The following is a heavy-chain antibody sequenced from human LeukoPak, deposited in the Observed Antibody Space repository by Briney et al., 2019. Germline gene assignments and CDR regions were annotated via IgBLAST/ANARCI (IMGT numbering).Heavy chain of an antibody. CDR2: IGASGGST. J-gene: IGHJ4*02. Sequence: GGSLRLSCATSGFTFSSYAMSWVRQAPGKGLEWVSGIGASGGSTYYADPVKGRFTISRDNSKNTLYLQMNSLRTEDTAVYYCAKAEGYDILTGLDYWGQGTLVTVSS. CDR3: AKAEGYDILTGLDY. CDR1: GFTFSSYA. V-gene: IGHV3-23*01. D-gene: IGHD3-9*01.